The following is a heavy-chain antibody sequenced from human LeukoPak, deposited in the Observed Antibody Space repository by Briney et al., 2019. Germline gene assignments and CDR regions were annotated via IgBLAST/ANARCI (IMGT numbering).Heavy chain of an antibody. CDR2: IYHSGST. CDR1: GGSISSGGYY. J-gene: IGHJ5*02. D-gene: IGHD2-2*01. Sequence: KPSETRSLTCTVSGGSISSGGYYWSWIRQPPGKGLEWIGCIYHSGSTYYNPSLKSRVTISVDRSKNQFSLKLSSVTAADTAVYYCARGYCSSTSCSTWFDPWGQGTLVTVSS. V-gene: IGHV4-30-2*01. CDR3: ARGYCSSTSCSTWFDP.